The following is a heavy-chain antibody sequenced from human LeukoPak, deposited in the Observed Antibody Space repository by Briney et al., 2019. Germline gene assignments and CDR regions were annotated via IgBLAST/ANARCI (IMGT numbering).Heavy chain of an antibody. CDR1: GGSVSSGIYY. CDR2: ISYSGTT. Sequence: PSETLSLTCTVSGGSVSSGIYYWSWIRQPSGMALEWIGYISYSGTTNYNPSLKSRVTISVDTSKNQFSLKLTSVTAADTAVYYCARMRHGDYFDYWGQGTLVTVSS. J-gene: IGHJ4*02. CDR3: ARMRHGDYFDY. V-gene: IGHV4-61*01. D-gene: IGHD4-17*01.